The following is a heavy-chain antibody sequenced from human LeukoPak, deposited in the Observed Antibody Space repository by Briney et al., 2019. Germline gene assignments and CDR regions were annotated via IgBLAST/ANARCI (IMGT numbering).Heavy chain of an antibody. V-gene: IGHV3-53*01. CDR1: GFTVSSNY. CDR2: IYTGGST. D-gene: IGHD2-2*02. CDR3: ARDSCTSTTCYIDY. Sequence: AGSLRLSCAASGFTVSSNYMTWVRQAPGKGLEWVSVIYTGGSTYYADSVKGRFTISRDNSKNTVYLQMNNLRAEDTAVYYCARDSCTSTTCYIDYWGQGTLVTVSS. J-gene: IGHJ4*02.